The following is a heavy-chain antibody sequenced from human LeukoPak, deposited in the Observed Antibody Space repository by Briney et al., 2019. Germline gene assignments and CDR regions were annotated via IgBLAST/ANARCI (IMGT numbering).Heavy chain of an antibody. J-gene: IGHJ4*02. CDR3: ARHSGASPHYFDY. V-gene: IGHV4-59*08. D-gene: IGHD1-26*01. CDR1: GGSISNYY. Sequence: SETLSLTCTVSGGSISNYYWSWIRQPPGKGLEWIGFIYYSGTTHYNPSLKSRVTMSVATSNNQFSLRLSSVTAAGTAIYYCARHSGASPHYFDYWGQGALVTVSS. CDR2: IYYSGTT.